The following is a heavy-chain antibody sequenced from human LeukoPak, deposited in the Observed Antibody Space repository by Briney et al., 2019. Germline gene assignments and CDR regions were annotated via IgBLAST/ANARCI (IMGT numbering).Heavy chain of an antibody. V-gene: IGHV3-7*01. CDR1: GFTFSSYW. Sequence: PGGSLRLSCAASGFTFSSYWMSWVRQAPGKGLEWVATIKQDGSERYYVDSVKGRFTISRDNAKNSLYLQMNSLRAEDTAVYYCARYGGLHRTMDVWGKGTTVTVSS. CDR2: IKQDGSER. CDR3: ARYGGLHRTMDV. D-gene: IGHD4-11*01. J-gene: IGHJ6*03.